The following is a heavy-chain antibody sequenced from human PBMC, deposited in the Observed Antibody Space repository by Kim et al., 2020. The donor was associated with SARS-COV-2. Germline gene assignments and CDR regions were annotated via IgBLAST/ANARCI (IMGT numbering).Heavy chain of an antibody. CDR2: ICVKKRWM. D-gene: IGHD1-1*01. CDR1: GYTCDDSV. V-gene: IGHV1-2*02. CDR3: ARDFKGTANWEFDF. Sequence: ASVKVSCKASGYTCDDSVLQCVQLDPGDELYSSGWICVKKRWMKYRQRFQDRISLTRDRSISTAYMELSGLRSDDTAVYYCARDFKGTANWEFDFWGQGSLVTVSS. J-gene: IGHJ4*02.